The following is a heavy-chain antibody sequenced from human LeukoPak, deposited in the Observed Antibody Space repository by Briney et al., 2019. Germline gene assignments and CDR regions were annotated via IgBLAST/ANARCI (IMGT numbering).Heavy chain of an antibody. CDR3: ARDGSRGWYWLGSAEEYFQH. Sequence: PGRAPRLSCAASGFTFSSYYMQRVRQAPAQGLGWGVVRLYDRSSKYYTHSVKGRFTIYINNSKNTLCLQMDSLRADDTSVYYCARDGSRGWYWLGSAEEYFQHWGQGTLVTVSS. CDR1: GFTFSSYY. J-gene: IGHJ1*01. D-gene: IGHD6-19*01. V-gene: IGHV3-33*01. CDR2: RLYDRSSK.